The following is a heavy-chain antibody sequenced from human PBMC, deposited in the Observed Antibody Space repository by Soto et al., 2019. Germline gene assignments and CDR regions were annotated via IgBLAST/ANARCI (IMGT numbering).Heavy chain of an antibody. CDR1: GFTFSSYA. CDR3: AKTYDSSGYYLHDAFDI. J-gene: IGHJ3*02. D-gene: IGHD3-22*01. V-gene: IGHV3-23*01. Sequence: GGSLRLSCAASGFTFSSYAMSWVRQAPGKGLEWVSAISGSGGSTYYADSVKGRFTISRDNSKNTLYLQMNSLRAEDTAVYYCAKTYDSSGYYLHDAFDIWGQGTMVTV. CDR2: ISGSGGST.